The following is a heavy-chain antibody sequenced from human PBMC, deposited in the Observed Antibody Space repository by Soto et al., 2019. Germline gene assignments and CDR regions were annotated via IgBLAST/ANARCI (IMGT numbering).Heavy chain of an antibody. CDR2: INHSGST. Sequence: SETLSLTCAVYGGSFSGYYWSWIRQPPGKGLEWIGEINHSGSTNYNPSLKSRVTISVDTSKNQFSLKLSSVTAADTAVYYCARGGIAAPFYYYYYYMDVWGKGTTVT. CDR3: ARGGIAAPFYYYYYYMDV. CDR1: GGSFSGYY. V-gene: IGHV4-34*01. D-gene: IGHD6-13*01. J-gene: IGHJ6*03.